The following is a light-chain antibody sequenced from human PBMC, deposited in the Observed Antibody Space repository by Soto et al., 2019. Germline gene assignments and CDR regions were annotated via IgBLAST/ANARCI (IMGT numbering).Light chain of an antibody. J-gene: IGKJ1*01. CDR3: QQYGSSPRT. CDR2: GAS. Sequence: EIVLTQSPGTLSLSPRERATLSCRASQSVSGSYLAWYQQRPGQAPRLLIYGASSRATGIPDRFSGSGSGTDFTLTINRLEPEDFAVYYCQQYGSSPRTFGQGTKVEIK. V-gene: IGKV3-20*01. CDR1: QSVSGSY.